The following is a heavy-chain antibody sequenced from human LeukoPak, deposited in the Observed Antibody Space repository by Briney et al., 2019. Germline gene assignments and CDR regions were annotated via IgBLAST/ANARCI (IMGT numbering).Heavy chain of an antibody. V-gene: IGHV4-34*01. J-gene: IGHJ4*02. Sequence: SETLSLTCAVSGGSFSGYYWSWVRQPPGKGLEWIGEINHSGSTNYNPSLKSRGTISVDTSKNQFSLKLSSVTAADTAVYYCARGGEKYYFDYWGQGTLVTVSS. D-gene: IGHD3-10*01. CDR1: GGSFSGYY. CDR3: ARGGEKYYFDY. CDR2: INHSGST.